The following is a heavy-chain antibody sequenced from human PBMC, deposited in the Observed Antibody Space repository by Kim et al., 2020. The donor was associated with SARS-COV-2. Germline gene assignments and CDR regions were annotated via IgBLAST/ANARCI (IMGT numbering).Heavy chain of an antibody. CDR2: ISAYNGNT. Sequence: ASVKVSCKASRYTFTSYGISWVRQAPGQELEWMGWISAYNGNTNYAQKLQGRVTMTTDTSTSTAYMALRSLRSDDTAVYYCARTIFGVVHNWFDPWGQGTPVTVSS. J-gene: IGHJ5*02. CDR1: RYTFTSYG. CDR3: ARTIFGVVHNWFDP. D-gene: IGHD3-3*01. V-gene: IGHV1-18*01.